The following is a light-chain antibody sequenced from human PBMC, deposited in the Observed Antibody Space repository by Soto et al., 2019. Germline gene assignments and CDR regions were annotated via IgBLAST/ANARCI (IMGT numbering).Light chain of an antibody. CDR3: QQYRSSVT. V-gene: IGKV3-20*01. CDR1: QSVDTTF. CDR2: GAS. J-gene: IGKJ1*01. Sequence: EIVLTQSPGSLSLSPGQRATLSCRASQSVDTTFFAWYHKKPCQAPRLLIYGASKKATAIPDRFRGSASVTDFTLIISRLEPEDFPVYYCQQYRSSVTFGQGNQVAIK.